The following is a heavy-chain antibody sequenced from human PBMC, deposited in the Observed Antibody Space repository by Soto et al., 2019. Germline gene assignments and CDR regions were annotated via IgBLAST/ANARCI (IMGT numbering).Heavy chain of an antibody. J-gene: IGHJ4*02. Sequence: ASVKVSYQDSGYTFPSYGISWVRQAPGQGLEWMGWISAYNGNTNYAQKLQGRVTMTTDTSTSTAYMKLRSLRSDDTAVYYCAREEYYDSSGYPSYYFDYWGQGTLVTV. D-gene: IGHD3-22*01. CDR2: ISAYNGNT. CDR1: GYTFPSYG. CDR3: AREEYYDSSGYPSYYFDY. V-gene: IGHV1-18*04.